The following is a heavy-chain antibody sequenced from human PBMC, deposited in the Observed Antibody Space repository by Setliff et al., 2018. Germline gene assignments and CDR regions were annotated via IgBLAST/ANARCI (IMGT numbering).Heavy chain of an antibody. CDR3: AGARKLDYYYYMDV. V-gene: IGHV4-61*09. CDR2: IYTSWST. CDR1: DDSISSRHYY. Sequence: SETLSLTCTVSDDSISSRHYYWSWIRQPAGKGLEWLGQIYTSWSTSYNPSPKSRVTISVDTSKDQFSLKVSSVTAADTAVYYCAGARKLDYYYYMDVWGKGTTVTVSS. J-gene: IGHJ6*03.